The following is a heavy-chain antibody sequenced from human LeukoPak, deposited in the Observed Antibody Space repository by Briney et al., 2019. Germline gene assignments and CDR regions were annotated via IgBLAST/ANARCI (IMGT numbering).Heavy chain of an antibody. Sequence: ASVKVSCKASGYTFTGYYMHWVRQAPGQGLEWMGWINPNSGGTNYAQKFQGWVTMTRDTSTSTVYMELSSLRSEDTAVYYCARDLTVLKGHRRGIAAAGTGYWGQGTLVTVSS. J-gene: IGHJ4*02. CDR1: GYTFTGYY. D-gene: IGHD6-13*01. CDR2: INPNSGGT. V-gene: IGHV1-2*04. CDR3: ARDLTVLKGHRRGIAAAGTGY.